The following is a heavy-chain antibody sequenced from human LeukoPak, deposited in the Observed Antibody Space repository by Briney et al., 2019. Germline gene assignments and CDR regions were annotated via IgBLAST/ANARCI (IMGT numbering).Heavy chain of an antibody. CDR2: ISAYNGNT. CDR1: GYTFTSYG. D-gene: IGHD6-13*01. CDR3: AKGGLPYAHYSSSCYT. Sequence: ASVKVSCKASGYTFTSYGISWVRQAPGQGLEWMGWISAYNGNTNYAQKLQGRVTMTTDTSTSTAYMELRSLRSDDTAVYYCAKGGLPYAHYSSSCYTWGQGALVTVSS. J-gene: IGHJ5*02. V-gene: IGHV1-18*01.